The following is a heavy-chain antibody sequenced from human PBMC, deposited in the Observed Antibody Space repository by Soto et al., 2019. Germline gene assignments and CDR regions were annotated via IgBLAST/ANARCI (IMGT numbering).Heavy chain of an antibody. CDR3: AKGPSGDKVDY. CDR1: GGSISSYY. V-gene: IGHV4-59*08. J-gene: IGHJ4*02. Sequence: SETLSLTCTVSGGSISSYYWSWIRQPPGKGLEWIGYIYYSGSTNYNPSLKGRVTISVDTSKNQFSLKLSSVSAADTAVYYCAKGPSGDKVDYWGQGTLVTVSS. D-gene: IGHD7-27*01. CDR2: IYYSGST.